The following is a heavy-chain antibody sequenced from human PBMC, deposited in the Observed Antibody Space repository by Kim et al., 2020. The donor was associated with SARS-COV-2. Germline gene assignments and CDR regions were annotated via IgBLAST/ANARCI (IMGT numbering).Heavy chain of an antibody. CDR3: ATEAPWGNSSSASFDY. Sequence: ASVKVSCKVSGYTLTELSMHWVRQAPGKGLEWMGGFDPEDGETIYAQKFQGRVTMTEDTSTDTAYMELSSLRSEDTAVYYCATEAPWGNSSSASFDYWGQGTLVTVSS. D-gene: IGHD6-6*01. CDR2: FDPEDGET. V-gene: IGHV1-24*01. CDR1: GYTLTELS. J-gene: IGHJ4*02.